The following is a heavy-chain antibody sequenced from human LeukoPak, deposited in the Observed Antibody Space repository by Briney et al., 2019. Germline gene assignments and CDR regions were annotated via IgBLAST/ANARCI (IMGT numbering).Heavy chain of an antibody. CDR3: ARATHGDSHLYY. CDR2: IIPIFGTA. V-gene: IGHV1-69*05. Sequence: SVKVSXKASGGTFSSCAISWVRQAPGQGLEWMGRIIPIFGTANYAQKFQGRVTITTDESTSTAYMELSSLRSEDTAVYYCARATHGDSHLYYWGQGTLVTVSS. D-gene: IGHD4-17*01. J-gene: IGHJ4*02. CDR1: GGTFSSCA.